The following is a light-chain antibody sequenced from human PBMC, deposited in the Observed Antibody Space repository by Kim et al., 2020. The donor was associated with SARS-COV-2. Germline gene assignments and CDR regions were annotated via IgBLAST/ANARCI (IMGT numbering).Light chain of an antibody. CDR3: QQRSRWPRT. CDR2: DVS. J-gene: IGKJ4*01. CDR1: QSVSNY. V-gene: IGKV3-11*01. Sequence: EVVLTQSPDTLSLSPGERATLSCRASQSVSNYLVWYQQRPAQAPRLLIYDVSNRATGIPARFSGSGSGTDFTLTISSLEPEDCGVYYCQQRSRWPRTFGGGTKVDIK.